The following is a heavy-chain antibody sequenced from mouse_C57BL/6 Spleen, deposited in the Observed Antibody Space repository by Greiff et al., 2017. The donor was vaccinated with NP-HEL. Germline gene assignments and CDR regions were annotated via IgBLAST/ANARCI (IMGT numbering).Heavy chain of an antibody. Sequence: QVQLKQSGAELVRPGTSVKVSCKASGYAFTNYLIEWVKQRPGQGLEWIGVINPGSGGTNYNEKFKGKATLTADKSSSTAYMQLSSLTSEDSAVYSSANGAAYHGNYYWDNWGQGTTLTVSS. CDR1: GYAFTNYL. CDR3: ANGAAYHGNYYWDN. D-gene: IGHD2-10*01. J-gene: IGHJ2*01. V-gene: IGHV1-54*01. CDR2: INPGSGGT.